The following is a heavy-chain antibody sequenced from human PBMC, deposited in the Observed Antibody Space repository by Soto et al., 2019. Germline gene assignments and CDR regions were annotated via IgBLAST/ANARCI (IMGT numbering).Heavy chain of an antibody. Sequence: ASVKVSCKASGYTFTSYYMHWVRQAPGQGLEWMGIINPSGGSTSYAQKFQGRVTMTRDTSTSTVYMELSSLRSEDTAVYYCARAENTGVRGPHCHYWGQGTLVTVSS. J-gene: IGHJ4*02. V-gene: IGHV1-46*03. CDR1: GYTFTSYY. CDR2: INPSGGST. D-gene: IGHD3-10*01. CDR3: ARAENTGVRGPHCHY.